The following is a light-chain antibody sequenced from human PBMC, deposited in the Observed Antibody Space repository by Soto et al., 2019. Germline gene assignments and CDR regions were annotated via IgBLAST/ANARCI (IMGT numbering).Light chain of an antibody. Sequence: DIQMTQSPSSLSASVGDRVTITCRASQSISSYLNWYQQKPGKAPKLLIYAASSLQSGVPSRFSGSGSGTDFTLTISSLQPEDFATYYCQQYGSSILTFGPGTKVDIK. CDR2: AAS. CDR3: QQYGSSILT. J-gene: IGKJ3*01. V-gene: IGKV1-39*01. CDR1: QSISSY.